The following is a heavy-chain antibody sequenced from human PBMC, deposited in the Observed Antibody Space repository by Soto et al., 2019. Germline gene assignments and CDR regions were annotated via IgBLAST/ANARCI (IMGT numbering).Heavy chain of an antibody. CDR1: GFTFTSSA. CDR2: IVVGSGNT. CDR3: AAGSSVAGTSPSQDAFDI. J-gene: IGHJ3*02. Sequence: ASVKVSCKASGFTFTSSAMQWVRQARGQRLEWIGWIVVGSGNTNYAQKFQERVTITRDMSTSTAYMELSSLRSEDTAVYYCAAGSSVAGTSPSQDAFDIWGQGTMVTVSS. D-gene: IGHD6-19*01. V-gene: IGHV1-58*02.